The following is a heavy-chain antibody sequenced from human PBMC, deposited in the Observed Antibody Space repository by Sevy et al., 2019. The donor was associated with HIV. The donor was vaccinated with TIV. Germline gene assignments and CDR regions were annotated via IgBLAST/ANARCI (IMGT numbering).Heavy chain of an antibody. V-gene: IGHV3-30-3*01. CDR3: ARAYCTNGVCYPHYYYYYGMDV. CDR1: GFTFSSYA. Sequence: GGSLRLSCAASGFTFSSYAMHWVRQAPGKGLEWVAVISYDGSNKYYANSVKGRYTISRANSKNTLYLQMNSLRAEDTAVYYCARAYCTNGVCYPHYYYYYGMDVWGQGTTVTVSS. J-gene: IGHJ6*02. CDR2: ISYDGSNK. D-gene: IGHD2-8*01.